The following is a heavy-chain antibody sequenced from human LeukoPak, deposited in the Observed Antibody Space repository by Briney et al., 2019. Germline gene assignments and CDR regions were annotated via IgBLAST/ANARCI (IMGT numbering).Heavy chain of an antibody. CDR1: GFTFSSFA. CDR2: ISYDGSSK. J-gene: IGHJ4*02. D-gene: IGHD3-3*01. V-gene: IGHV3-30-3*01. Sequence: GGSLRLSCAASGFTFSSFAMPWVRQAPGKGLEWGAVISYDGSSKYYADSVKGRFTISRDNSKNTLYLQMNSLRAEDTAVYYCARDSRGITIFGVVKRFDYWGQGTLVTVSS. CDR3: ARDSRGITIFGVVKRFDY.